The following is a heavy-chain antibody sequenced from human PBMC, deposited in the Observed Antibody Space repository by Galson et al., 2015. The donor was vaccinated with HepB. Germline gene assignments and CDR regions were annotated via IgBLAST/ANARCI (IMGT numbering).Heavy chain of an antibody. J-gene: IGHJ5*01. CDR2: ISNDGTIT. CDR3: ARVYSGWYWFDS. V-gene: IGHV3-74*01. D-gene: IGHD6-19*01. Sequence: SLRLSCAASGFTFSHYWMHWVRQVPGKGLAWVSLISNDGTITNYADSVKGRFTISRDNARNTVYLQMDSLRAEDTAVYYCARVYSGWYWFDSWGQGTLVTGST. CDR1: GFTFSHYW.